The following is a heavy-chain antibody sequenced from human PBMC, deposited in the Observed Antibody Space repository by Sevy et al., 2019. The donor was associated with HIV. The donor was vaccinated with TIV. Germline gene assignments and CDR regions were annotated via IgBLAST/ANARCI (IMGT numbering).Heavy chain of an antibody. CDR2: INHSDST. D-gene: IGHD2-15*01. J-gene: IGHJ4*02. V-gene: IGHV4-34*01. CDR3: AREISGVCCTFDY. Sequence: SETLSLTCAVYGGSFSGYYWSWIRQPPGKGLEWIGEINHSDSTNYNPSLKSRVTISVDTSKNQFSLKLHSETAADTAVYYCAREISGVCCTFDYWSQGTLVTVSS. CDR1: GGSFSGYY.